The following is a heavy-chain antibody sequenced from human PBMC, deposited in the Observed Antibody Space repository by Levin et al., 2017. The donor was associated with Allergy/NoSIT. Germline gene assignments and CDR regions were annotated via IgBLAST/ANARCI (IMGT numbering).Heavy chain of an antibody. CDR1: GFTFSTYS. CDR3: ARLLFSGYDEGGYFDY. D-gene: IGHD5-12*01. Sequence: RGSLRLSCAASGFTFSTYSMHWVRQAPGKGLEYVSAITNNGNTYYSISVEGRFTISRDNSKNTLYLQMGSLRAEDIAMYYCARLLFSGYDEGGYFDYWGQGTLVTVSS. J-gene: IGHJ4*02. V-gene: IGHV3-64*01. CDR2: ITNNGNT.